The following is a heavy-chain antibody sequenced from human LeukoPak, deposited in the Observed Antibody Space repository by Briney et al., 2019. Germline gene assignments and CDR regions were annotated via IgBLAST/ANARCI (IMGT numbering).Heavy chain of an antibody. V-gene: IGHV1-46*01. CDR1: GYTFTPYF. D-gene: IGHD1-14*01. Sequence: GASVKVSCKASGYTFTPYFIHWVRQAPGQGLEWMGIINPTGGSTTYAQKFQGRFTVTRDMPTSTVYMELSSLTSEDTAVYYCARDRVIVGGTATYNFDHWGQGTLVTVSS. CDR2: INPTGGST. J-gene: IGHJ4*02. CDR3: ARDRVIVGGTATYNFDH.